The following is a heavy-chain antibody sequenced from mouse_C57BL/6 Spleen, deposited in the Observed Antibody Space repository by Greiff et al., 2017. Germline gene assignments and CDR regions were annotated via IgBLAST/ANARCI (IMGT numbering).Heavy chain of an antibody. Sequence: VMLVESGAELARPGASVKMSCKASGYTFTSYTMHWVKQRPGQGLEWIGYINPSSGYTKYNQKFKDKATLTADKSSSTAYMQLSSLTSEDSAVYYCARGSSGLWGQGTLVTVSA. V-gene: IGHV1-4*01. CDR3: ARGSSGL. CDR1: GYTFTSYT. D-gene: IGHD1-1*01. CDR2: INPSSGYT. J-gene: IGHJ3*01.